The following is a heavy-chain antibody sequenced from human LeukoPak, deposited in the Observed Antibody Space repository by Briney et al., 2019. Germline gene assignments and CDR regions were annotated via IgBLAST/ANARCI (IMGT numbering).Heavy chain of an antibody. CDR1: GYILTSYG. CDR2: ISAYNGHT. J-gene: IGHJ4*02. Sequence: ASVKVSCKASGYILTSYGISWVRQAPGQGLEWMGWISAYNGHTNYAQNLQGRVTMTADTSTSTAYMELRSLRSDDTAVYYCARETRIAVSGPPDYWGQGTLITVSS. CDR3: ARETRIAVSGPPDY. D-gene: IGHD6-19*01. V-gene: IGHV1-18*01.